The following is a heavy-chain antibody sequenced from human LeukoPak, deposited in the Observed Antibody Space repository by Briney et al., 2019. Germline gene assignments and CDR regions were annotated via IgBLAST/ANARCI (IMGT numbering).Heavy chain of an antibody. CDR2: IYYSGSA. CDR1: GGSISDYS. D-gene: IGHD6-25*01. Sequence: MASETRSLTCTVSGGSISDYSWSWIRQPPGKGLEWIGNIYYSGSANHNPSLKSRVTISRDTSKNQFSLKLTSVTTADTAVYYCARAGGVKTAALDLDYWGQGTLVTVSS. V-gene: IGHV4-59*01. CDR3: ARAGGVKTAALDLDY. J-gene: IGHJ4*02.